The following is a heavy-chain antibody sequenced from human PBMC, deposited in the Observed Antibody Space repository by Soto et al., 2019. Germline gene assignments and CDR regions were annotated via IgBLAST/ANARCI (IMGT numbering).Heavy chain of an antibody. CDR3: GRGGFCSQDVYYSRGGEIDH. Sequence: QVHLVQSGTEVKKPGSSVRVSCQASGGTFRDYGVSWVRQAPGQGLEWIGGILPIVGTTNYAKKFQDRVTITADGSTGTVYMELRSLTSEDTAVYYCGRGGFCSQDVYYSRGGEIDHWAQGTLVTVSS. D-gene: IGHD2-15*01. J-gene: IGHJ4*02. CDR1: GGTFRDYG. CDR2: ILPIVGTT. V-gene: IGHV1-69*01.